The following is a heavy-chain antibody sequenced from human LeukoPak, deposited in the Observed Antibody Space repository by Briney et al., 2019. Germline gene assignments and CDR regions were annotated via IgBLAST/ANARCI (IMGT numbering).Heavy chain of an antibody. V-gene: IGHV4-59*01. J-gene: IGHJ3*02. CDR3: ARGLVGLTPHAGVFQI. Sequence: PSETLSLTCIVSGGSFSSSYWSWIRQPPGKGLEWIAYIYSNGNTNSNPSLKSRVTIAVDTSQSQFSLKLSSVTAADTAVYYCARGLVGLTPHAGVFQIWGQGTKATVSS. CDR2: IYSNGNT. D-gene: IGHD1-26*01. CDR1: GGSFSSSY.